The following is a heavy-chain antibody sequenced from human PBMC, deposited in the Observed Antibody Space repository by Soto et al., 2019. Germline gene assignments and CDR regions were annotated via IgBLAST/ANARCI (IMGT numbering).Heavy chain of an antibody. CDR3: GKAFYCPNFYQWDVRSFRAQRHTDL. Sequence: GGSLRLSCSASGFTFSNYVMTWVRQAPGKGLEWVSAISGTGSSTYYADSVKGRFTISRDNSKSTLYLQMNSLRAEDTAVYYSGKAFYCPNFYQWDVRSFRAQRHTDL. CDR1: GFTFSNYV. D-gene: IGHD2-8*01. V-gene: IGHV3-23*01. J-gene: IGHJ2*01. CDR2: ISGTGSST.